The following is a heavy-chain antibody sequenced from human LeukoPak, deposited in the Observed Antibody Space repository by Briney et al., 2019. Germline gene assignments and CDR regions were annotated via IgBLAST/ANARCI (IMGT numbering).Heavy chain of an antibody. Sequence: ASVKVSCKASGYTFTSYGISWVRQAPGQGLEWMGWISAYNGNTNYAQKLQGRVTMTTDTSTSTAYMELRSLRSDDTAVYYCARDYYDILTGSYYYYGMDVWGQGTTVTVSS. V-gene: IGHV1-18*01. CDR1: GYTFTSYG. CDR2: ISAYNGNT. D-gene: IGHD3-9*01. J-gene: IGHJ6*02. CDR3: ARDYYDILTGSYYYYGMDV.